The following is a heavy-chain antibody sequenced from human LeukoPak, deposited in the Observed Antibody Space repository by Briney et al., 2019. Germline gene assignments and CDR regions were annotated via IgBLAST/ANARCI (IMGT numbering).Heavy chain of an antibody. Sequence: GSLRLSCEASGFTFSSYAMHWVRQAPGKGLEWVAVISYDGSNKYYADSVKGRFTISRDNSKNTLYLQMNSLRAEDTAVYYCARDRGGVVGPPLVNWGQGTLVTVSS. D-gene: IGHD3-16*02. J-gene: IGHJ4*02. CDR3: ARDRGGVVGPPLVN. CDR1: GFTFSSYA. V-gene: IGHV3-30-3*01. CDR2: ISYDGSNK.